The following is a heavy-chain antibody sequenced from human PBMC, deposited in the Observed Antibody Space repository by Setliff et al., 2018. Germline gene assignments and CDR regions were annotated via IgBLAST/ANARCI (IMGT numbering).Heavy chain of an antibody. CDR1: GFTFSNYW. CDR2: IKEDGGGN. CDR3: TRSRGTTVYDY. J-gene: IGHJ4*02. Sequence: PGGSLRLSCAASGFTFSNYWMNWFRQAPGKGLEWVANIKEDGGGNNYVDSVKGRFTISRDNAKNSLYLQMNSLRVEDTAVYYCTRSRGTTVYDYWGQGTLVTVSS. V-gene: IGHV3-7*03. D-gene: IGHD1-7*01.